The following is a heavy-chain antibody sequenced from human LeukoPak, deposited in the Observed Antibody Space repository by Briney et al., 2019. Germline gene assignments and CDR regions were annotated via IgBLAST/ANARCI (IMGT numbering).Heavy chain of an antibody. CDR2: INHSGST. D-gene: IGHD6-13*01. V-gene: IGHV4-34*01. CDR1: GGSFSGYY. Sequence: SETLSLTCAVYGGSFSGYYWSWIRQPPGKGLGWIGDINHSGSTNYNPSLKSRVTISVDTSKNQFSLKLSSVTAADTAVYYCARGRGSSWDRLGYWGQGTLVTVSS. J-gene: IGHJ4*02. CDR3: ARGRGSSWDRLGY.